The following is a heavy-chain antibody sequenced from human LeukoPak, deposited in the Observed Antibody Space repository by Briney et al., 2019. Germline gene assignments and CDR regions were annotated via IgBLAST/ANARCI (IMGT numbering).Heavy chain of an antibody. CDR3: ARTWRDYGDYPGY. CDR2: ISYGGSTK. J-gene: IGHJ4*02. V-gene: IGHV3-30-3*01. D-gene: IGHD4-17*01. Sequence: GGSLRLSCAASGFIFSSYAMYWVRQALGKGLEWVAVISYGGSTKYYADSVKGRFTISRDNSKNTLFLQMNSLRAEDTAVFYCARTWRDYGDYPGYWGQGTLVTVSS. CDR1: GFIFSSYA.